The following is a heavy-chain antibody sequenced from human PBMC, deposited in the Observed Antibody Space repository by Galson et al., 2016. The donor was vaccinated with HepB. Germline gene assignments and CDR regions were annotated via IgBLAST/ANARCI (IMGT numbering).Heavy chain of an antibody. CDR3: ATRPADGSPYYFDC. Sequence: SVKVSCKASGHTFTRYVISWVRQAPGQGLEWMGWINTSKGNTYYAQKFQGRVTLTIDTSTSTAYMELRSLISDDAAVYYCATRPADGSPYYFDCWGQGTLVTVSS. CDR1: GHTFTRYV. D-gene: IGHD6-13*01. CDR2: INTSKGNT. V-gene: IGHV1-18*01. J-gene: IGHJ4*02.